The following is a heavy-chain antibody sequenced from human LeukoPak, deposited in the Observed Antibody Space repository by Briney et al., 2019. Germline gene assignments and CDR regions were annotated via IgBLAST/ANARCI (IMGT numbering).Heavy chain of an antibody. CDR1: GYSISSGYY. Sequence: SETLSLTCTVSGYSISSGYYWGWIRQPPGKGLEWIGSIYHSGSTYYNPSLKSRVTISVDTSKNQFSLKLSSVTAADTAVYYCARDPLLRVVVVAARYWYFDLWGRGTLVTVSS. D-gene: IGHD2-15*01. CDR3: ARDPLLRVVVVAARYWYFDL. J-gene: IGHJ2*01. CDR2: IYHSGST. V-gene: IGHV4-38-2*02.